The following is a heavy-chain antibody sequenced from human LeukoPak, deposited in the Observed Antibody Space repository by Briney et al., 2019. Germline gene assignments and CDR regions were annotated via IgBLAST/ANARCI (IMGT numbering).Heavy chain of an antibody. D-gene: IGHD5-24*01. CDR1: GGSFSGYY. Sequence: SETLSLTCAVYGGSFSGYYWSWIRQPPGKGLEWIGEINHSGSTNYNPSLKSRVTISVDTSKNQFSLKLSSVTAADTAVYYCARRSVEMATISGERLPNWFDPWGQGTLVTVSS. V-gene: IGHV4-34*01. J-gene: IGHJ5*02. CDR3: ARRSVEMATISGERLPNWFDP. CDR2: INHSGST.